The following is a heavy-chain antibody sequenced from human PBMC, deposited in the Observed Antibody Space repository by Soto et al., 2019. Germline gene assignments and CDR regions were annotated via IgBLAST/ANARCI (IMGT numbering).Heavy chain of an antibody. D-gene: IGHD4-17*01. CDR2: ISTDGTKT. J-gene: IGHJ4*02. V-gene: IGHV3-30-3*01. Sequence: LVESGGGVVQPGESLRLSCAASGFTFENYVMHWVRQVPGKGLDWVSLISTDGTKTYYADSVKGRFTISRDNSGDTLYLQMNNLRPDDTALYYCARDLLEDYGIPKVPKYYFDSWGQGTLVTVSS. CDR3: ARDLLEDYGIPKVPKYYFDS. CDR1: GFTFENYV.